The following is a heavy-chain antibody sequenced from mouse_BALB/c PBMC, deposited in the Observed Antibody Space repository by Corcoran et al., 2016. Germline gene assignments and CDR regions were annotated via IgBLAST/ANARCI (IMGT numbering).Heavy chain of an antibody. CDR2: INTYTGEP. J-gene: IGHJ4*01. D-gene: IGHD1-1*01. CDR1: GYTFTNYG. Sequence: QIQLVQSGPELKKPGETVKISCKASGYTFTNYGMNWVKQAPGKGLKWMGWINTYTGEPTYADDFKGRFAFSLETSASTAYLQINNLKNEDMATYFCARSYYGSSMDCWGQGTSVTVSS. CDR3: ARSYYGSSMDC. V-gene: IGHV9-1*02.